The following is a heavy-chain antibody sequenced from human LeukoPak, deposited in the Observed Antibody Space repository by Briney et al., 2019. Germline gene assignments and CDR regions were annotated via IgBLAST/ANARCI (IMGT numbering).Heavy chain of an antibody. CDR1: GFTFSSYA. CDR3: AKGLGYCSSTSCPSWGY. D-gene: IGHD2-2*01. CDR2: ISGNGGST. J-gene: IGHJ4*02. Sequence: PGGSLRLSCAASGFTFSSYAMSWVRQAPGKGLEWVSAISGNGGSTYYADSVKGRFTISRDNSKNTLYLQMNSLRAEDTAVYYCAKGLGYCSSTSCPSWGYWGQGTLVTVSS. V-gene: IGHV3-23*01.